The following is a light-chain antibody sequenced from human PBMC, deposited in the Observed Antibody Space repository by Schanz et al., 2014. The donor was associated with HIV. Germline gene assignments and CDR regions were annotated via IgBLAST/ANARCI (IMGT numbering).Light chain of an antibody. J-gene: IGKJ2*01. CDR2: DVS. V-gene: IGKV3-15*01. CDR3: QQYDTWPPYT. Sequence: EIVLTQSPATLSLSPGERATLSCRASQSVSSNYLAWYQQTPGQAPRLLIYDVSTRATGIPARFSGSGSGTEFTLTISNLQSEDFAVYYCQQYDTWPPYTFGQGTKLDI. CDR1: QSVSSN.